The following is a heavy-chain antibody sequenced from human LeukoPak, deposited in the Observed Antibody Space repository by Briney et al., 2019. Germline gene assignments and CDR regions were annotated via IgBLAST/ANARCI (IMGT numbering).Heavy chain of an antibody. Sequence: GGSLRLSCAASGFSFSNYWMHWVRQAPGKGLEWVANIKEDGSEKYYVDSVKGRFTISRDNAKDSLFLQMNSLRAEDTAVYYCAKDSSSGYYYFDYWGQGTLVTVSS. CDR3: AKDSSSGYYYFDY. CDR1: GFSFSNYW. CDR2: IKEDGSEK. D-gene: IGHD6-19*01. J-gene: IGHJ4*02. V-gene: IGHV3-7*03.